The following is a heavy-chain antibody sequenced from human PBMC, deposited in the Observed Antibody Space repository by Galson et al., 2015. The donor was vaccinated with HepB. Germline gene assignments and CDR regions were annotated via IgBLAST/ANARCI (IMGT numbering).Heavy chain of an antibody. CDR3: ARDVRRYYDSSGYYSGWYFDL. Sequence: CAISGDSVSSNSAAWNWIRQSPSRGLEWLGRTYYRSKWYNDYAVSVKSRITINPDTSKNQFSLQPNSVTPEDTAVYYCARDVRRYYDSSGYYSGWYFDLWGRGTLVTVSS. D-gene: IGHD3-22*01. CDR1: GDSVSSNSAA. CDR2: TYYRSKWYN. V-gene: IGHV6-1*01. J-gene: IGHJ2*01.